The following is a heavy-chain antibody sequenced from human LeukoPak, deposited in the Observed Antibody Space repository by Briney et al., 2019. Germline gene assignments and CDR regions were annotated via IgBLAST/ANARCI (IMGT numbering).Heavy chain of an antibody. J-gene: IGHJ4*02. CDR1: ASIFDDYA. V-gene: IGHV3-9*01. CDR2: IRYDINHI. CDR3: AKVGNQWGEYDH. Sequence: GRSHRPFYAPAASIFDDYAMHWVRQAPGKCPESDSGIRYDINHINYADSVDGRFTIYRDNAKISLYLKMKGLTTEETAFYYGAKVGNQWGEYDHWGQGVLVTVSS. D-gene: IGHD3-10*01.